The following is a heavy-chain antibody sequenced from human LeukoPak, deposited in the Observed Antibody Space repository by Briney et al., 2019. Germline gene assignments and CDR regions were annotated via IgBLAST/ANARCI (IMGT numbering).Heavy chain of an antibody. CDR2: ISISSTTI. D-gene: IGHD3-10*01. CDR3: ARGGSYYNEAFDI. CDR1: RFTFSSYS. J-gene: IGHJ3*02. Sequence: TGGSLRLSCAASRFTFSSYSMNWVRQAPGKGLEWVSYISISSTTIYYADSVKGRFAISRDNAKNSLFLQMNSLRAEDTAVYYCARGGSYYNEAFDIWGQGTMVTVSS. V-gene: IGHV3-48*01.